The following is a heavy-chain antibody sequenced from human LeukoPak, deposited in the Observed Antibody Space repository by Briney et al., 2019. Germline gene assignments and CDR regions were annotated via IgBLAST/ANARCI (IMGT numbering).Heavy chain of an antibody. V-gene: IGHV4-4*07. Sequence: SETLSLTCTVSGGSISSYYWSWIRQPAGKGLEWIGRIYISGSTKYNPSLKSRVTMSVDTSKNQFSLKLSSVTAADTAVYYCARPASNYVWGSYRLGGFDYWGQGTLVTVSS. CDR2: IYISGST. J-gene: IGHJ4*02. D-gene: IGHD3-16*02. CDR1: GGSISSYY. CDR3: ARPASNYVWGSYRLGGFDY.